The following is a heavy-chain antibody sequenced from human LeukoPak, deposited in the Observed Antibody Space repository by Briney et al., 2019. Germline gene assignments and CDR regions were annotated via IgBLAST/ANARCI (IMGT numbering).Heavy chain of an antibody. CDR1: GFSFSNAA. CDR3: GKGKQEVF. CDR2: ISATGGTT. Sequence: HPGGSLRLSCAASGFSFSNAAMTWIRQAPGKGLEWVSFISATGGTTDYTDSVTGRFSISRDNSKNTLYLQMNSLRAEDTALYFCGKGKQEVFWGQGALVIVSS. J-gene: IGHJ4*02. V-gene: IGHV3-23*01.